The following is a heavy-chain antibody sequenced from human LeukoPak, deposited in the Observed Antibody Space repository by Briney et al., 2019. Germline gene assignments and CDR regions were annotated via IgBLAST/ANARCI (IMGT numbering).Heavy chain of an antibody. V-gene: IGHV4-59*01. CDR3: ARGPADYFDY. CDR2: IYYSGST. Sequence: SETLSPTCTVSGGSISSYYWSWIRQPPGKGLEWIGYIYYSGSTNYNPSLKSRVTISVDTSKNQFSLKLSSVTAADTAVYYCARGPADYFDYWGQGTLVTVSS. CDR1: GGSISSYY. J-gene: IGHJ4*02. D-gene: IGHD2-2*01.